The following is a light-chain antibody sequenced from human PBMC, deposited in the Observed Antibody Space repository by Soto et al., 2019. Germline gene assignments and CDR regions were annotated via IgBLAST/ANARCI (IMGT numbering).Light chain of an antibody. V-gene: IGKV1-5*01. Sequence: DIHMTHSPTVLSASVRYRVTITCRASHSSGGWLAWYLQRPGKAPRLLIYYGSSVESGVPSRFSGSRSGTKFTLDISRLQPEDVAVYYCKQRNHWPLTFGGGTKVDIK. J-gene: IGKJ4*01. CDR1: HSSGGW. CDR2: YGS. CDR3: KQRNHWPLT.